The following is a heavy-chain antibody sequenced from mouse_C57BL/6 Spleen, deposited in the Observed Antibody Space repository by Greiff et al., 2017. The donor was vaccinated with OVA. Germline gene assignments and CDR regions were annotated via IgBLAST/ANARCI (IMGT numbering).Heavy chain of an antibody. CDR2: IDPETGGT. CDR3: TRKGGTGTGAMDY. Sequence: QVQLQQSGAELVRPGASVTLSCKASGYTFTDYEMHWVKQTPVHGLAWIGAIDPETGGTAYNQKFKGKAILTADKSSSTAYMELRSLTSEDSAVYYCTRKGGTGTGAMDYWGQGTSVTVSS. V-gene: IGHV1-15*01. J-gene: IGHJ4*01. D-gene: IGHD4-1*01. CDR1: GYTFTDYE.